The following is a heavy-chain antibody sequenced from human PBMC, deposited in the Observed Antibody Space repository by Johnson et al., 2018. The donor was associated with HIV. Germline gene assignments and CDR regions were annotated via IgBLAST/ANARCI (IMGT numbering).Heavy chain of an antibody. V-gene: IGHV3-11*01. J-gene: IGHJ3*02. CDR2: ITSTGITV. CDR1: GFTFSDYY. Sequence: VQLVESGGGLVKPGGSLRLSCAASGFTFSDYYMSWIRQAPGKGLEWVSYITSTGITVYYAASVKGRFTISRDNAKNSVYLQMISLRAEDTALYYRARDEGYCTGGVCSDAFDIWGQGTLVTVSS. D-gene: IGHD2-8*02. CDR3: ARDEGYCTGGVCSDAFDI.